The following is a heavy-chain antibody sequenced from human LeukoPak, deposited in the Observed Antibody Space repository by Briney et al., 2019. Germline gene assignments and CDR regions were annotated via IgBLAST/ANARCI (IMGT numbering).Heavy chain of an antibody. D-gene: IGHD2-21*02. Sequence: GESLRISSKGAGSCITSYWIRWVRPLAGEGGEGRGSIDSSDSYTNYSPSFQGHVTIAADKSISSAYLQWSSLKTSDTAMYYCARLITCDWMLSAYYYGMVVWGQGTTVTVSS. V-gene: IGHV5-10-1*01. CDR2: IDSSDSYT. J-gene: IGHJ6*02. CDR1: GSCITSYW. CDR3: ARLITCDWMLSAYYYGMVV.